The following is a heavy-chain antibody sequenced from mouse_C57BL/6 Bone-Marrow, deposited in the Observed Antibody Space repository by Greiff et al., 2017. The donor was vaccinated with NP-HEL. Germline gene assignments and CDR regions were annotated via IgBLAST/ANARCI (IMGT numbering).Heavy chain of an antibody. CDR1: GYTFTSYW. V-gene: IGHV1-53*01. CDR3: ARLYYEYDGWYGDV. D-gene: IGHD2-4*01. J-gene: IGHJ1*03. CDR2: INPSNGGT. Sequence: QVQLQQPGTELVKPGASVKLSCKASGYTFTSYWMHWVKQRPGQGLEWIGNINPSNGGTNYNEKFKSKATMTVDKSSSTAYMQLSCLTSEDSAGYNCARLYYEYDGWYGDVWDTGTTVTVSS.